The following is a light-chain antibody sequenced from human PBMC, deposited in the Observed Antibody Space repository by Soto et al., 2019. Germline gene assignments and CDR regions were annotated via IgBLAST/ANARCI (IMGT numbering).Light chain of an antibody. V-gene: IGKV1-27*01. Sequence: DIQMTQSPSSLSASVGDRVTITCRASQGISNYLAWYQQIPGKVPKLLISAASTLKSGVPSRFSGTGSGTDFTLTISSLQPEEVATYYCQKYTNVPAFGGGTKVEIK. J-gene: IGKJ4*01. CDR2: AAS. CDR3: QKYTNVPA. CDR1: QGISNY.